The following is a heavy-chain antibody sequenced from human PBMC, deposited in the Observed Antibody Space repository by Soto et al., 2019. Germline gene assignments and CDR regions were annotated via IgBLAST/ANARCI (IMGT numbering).Heavy chain of an antibody. Sequence: QVQVVQSGAEVKKPESSVKVSCKPSGGTFNTYTVNWVRLAPGHGLEWMGRVIPILDMANYAQKFQDRVTITADRSTFTAYMELNSLTSDDTAVYYCAITYCRDNSCPRDFDFWGPGTRVTVSS. D-gene: IGHD2-21*01. CDR2: VIPILDMA. CDR3: AITYCRDNSCPRDFDF. CDR1: GGTFNTYT. J-gene: IGHJ4*02. V-gene: IGHV1-69*02.